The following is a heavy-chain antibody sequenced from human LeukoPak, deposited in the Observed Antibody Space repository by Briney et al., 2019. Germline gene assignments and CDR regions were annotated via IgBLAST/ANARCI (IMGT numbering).Heavy chain of an antibody. CDR2: INPNRGGT. D-gene: IGHD5-18*01. J-gene: IGHJ4*02. CDR1: GYTFTGYY. V-gene: IGHV1-2*06. CDR3: ARESYGLSLNY. Sequence: GASVKVSCKASGYTFTGYYMHWVRQAPGQGLEWMGRINPNRGGTNYAQKFQGRVTMTRDTSISTAYMELSRLRSDDTAVYYCARESYGLSLNYWGQGTLVTVSS.